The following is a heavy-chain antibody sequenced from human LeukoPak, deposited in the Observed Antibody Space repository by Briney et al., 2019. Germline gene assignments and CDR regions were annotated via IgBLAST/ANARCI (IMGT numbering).Heavy chain of an antibody. CDR3: AKDAAARPPIYYYYYMDV. CDR1: GFTFSSYS. CDR2: ITRSRSYI. Sequence: PGGSLRLSCAASGFTFSSYSMNWVRQAPGRGLQWLSSITRSRSYIYYADSVKGRFTISRDNAKNSLYLQMNSLRAEDTALYYCAKDAAARPPIYYYYYMDVWGKGTTVTVSS. D-gene: IGHD6-6*01. V-gene: IGHV3-21*04. J-gene: IGHJ6*03.